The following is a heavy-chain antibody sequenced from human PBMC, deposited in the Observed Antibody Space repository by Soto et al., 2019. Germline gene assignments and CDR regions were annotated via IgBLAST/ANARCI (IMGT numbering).Heavy chain of an antibody. J-gene: IGHJ4*02. D-gene: IGHD3-22*01. V-gene: IGHV4-31*03. Sequence: QVQLQESGPGLVKPSQTLSLTCTVSGGSISSGGYYWSWIRQHPGKGLEWIGYIYYSGSTYYNPSLXRXVPXSVDTSKNQFSLKLSSVTAADTAVYYCARSYDSSGYYFLGYWGQGTLVTVSS. CDR3: ARSYDSSGYYFLGY. CDR2: IYYSGST. CDR1: GGSISSGGYY.